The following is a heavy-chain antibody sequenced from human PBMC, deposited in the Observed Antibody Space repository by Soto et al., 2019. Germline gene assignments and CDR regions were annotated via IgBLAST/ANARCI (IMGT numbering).Heavy chain of an antibody. CDR2: IYSGGST. CDR1: GFTVSSNY. V-gene: IGHV3-66*01. Sequence: GGSLRLSCAASGFTVSSNYMSWVRQAPGKGLEWVSVIYSGGSTYYADSVKGRFTISRDNSKNTLYLQMNSLRAEDTAVYYCARVSYYYDSSGYDYFDYWGQGTLVTVSS. J-gene: IGHJ4*02. CDR3: ARVSYYYDSSGYDYFDY. D-gene: IGHD3-22*01.